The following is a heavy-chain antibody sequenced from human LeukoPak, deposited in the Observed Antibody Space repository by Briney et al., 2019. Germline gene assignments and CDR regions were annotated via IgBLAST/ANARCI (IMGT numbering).Heavy chain of an antibody. V-gene: IGHV4-38-2*02. Sequence: SETLSLTCTVSGYSISSGYYWGWIRQPPGKGLEWIGSIYYSGSTYYNPSLKSRVTISVDTSKNQFSLKLSSVTAADTAVYYCARVLRFLEWLPDYFDYWGQGTLVTVSS. D-gene: IGHD3-3*01. CDR2: IYYSGST. CDR1: GYSISSGYY. CDR3: ARVLRFLEWLPDYFDY. J-gene: IGHJ4*02.